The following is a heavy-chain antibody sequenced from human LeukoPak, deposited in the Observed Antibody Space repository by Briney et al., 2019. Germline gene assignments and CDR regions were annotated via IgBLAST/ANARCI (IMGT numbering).Heavy chain of an antibody. D-gene: IGHD2-15*01. Sequence: PSETLSLTCAVYGGSFSGYYWSWIRQPPGKGLEWIGEVNHSGSTNYNPSLKSRVTISVDTSKNQFSLKLSSVTAADTAVYYCARGLSAIVYWGQGTLVTVSS. J-gene: IGHJ4*02. CDR2: VNHSGST. CDR3: ARGLSAIVY. V-gene: IGHV4-34*01. CDR1: GGSFSGYY.